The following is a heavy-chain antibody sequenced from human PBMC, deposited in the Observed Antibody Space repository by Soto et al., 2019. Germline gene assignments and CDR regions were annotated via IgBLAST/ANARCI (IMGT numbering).Heavy chain of an antibody. CDR1: GGSVSSSSYY. CDR2: INYSGST. J-gene: IGHJ4*02. Sequence: SETLSLTCTVSGGSVSSSSYYWGWVRQPPGKGLEWIGRINYSGSTNYNPSLKSRVTISVDTSKNQFSLKLSSVTAADTAVYYCARGGRLIAARPGFDYWGQGTLVTVSS. CDR3: ARGGRLIAARPGFDY. D-gene: IGHD6-6*01. V-gene: IGHV4-39*07.